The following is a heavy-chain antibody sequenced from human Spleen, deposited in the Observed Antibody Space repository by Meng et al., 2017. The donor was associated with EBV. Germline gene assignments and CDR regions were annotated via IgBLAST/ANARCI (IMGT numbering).Heavy chain of an antibody. CDR2: DNSYNGNT. Sequence: VQLVQPGPEWMMPGASTRSFCQAACYSSSSYCITWVRQAPRQGPEWMGWDNSYNGNTNYAQRFQDRVTMSTDTSKSTAYMELKSLRSDDTAVYYCARGGATYPRYWGQGALVTVSS. CDR1: CYSSSSYC. D-gene: IGHD4/OR15-4a*01. CDR3: ARGGATYPRY. V-gene: IGHV1-18*01. J-gene: IGHJ4*02.